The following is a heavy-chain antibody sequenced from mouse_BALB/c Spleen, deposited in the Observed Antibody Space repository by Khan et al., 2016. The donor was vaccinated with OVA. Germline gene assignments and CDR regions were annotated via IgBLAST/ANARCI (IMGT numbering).Heavy chain of an antibody. Sequence: QVQLKQSGAELARPGASVKLSCKASGYTFTDYYINWVKQRTGQGLEWIGEISPGSGDTYYNERFKGKATLTADKSSSPAYMQLSSLTSEASAVYFGARRNYFGYTFAYWGQGTLVTVSA. CDR1: GYTFTDYY. V-gene: IGHV1-77*01. CDR3: ARRNYFGYTFAY. D-gene: IGHD1-2*01. J-gene: IGHJ3*01. CDR2: ISPGSGDT.